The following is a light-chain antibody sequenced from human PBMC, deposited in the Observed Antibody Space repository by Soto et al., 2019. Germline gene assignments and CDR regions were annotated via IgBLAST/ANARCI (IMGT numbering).Light chain of an antibody. Sequence: QSVLTQPASVSGSAGQSITISCTGTSSDVGGYNYVSWYQQHPGKAPKLMIYDVSNRPSGVSNRFSGSKSGNTASLTISGLQAEDEADYYCSSYTSSSTPLFGGGTKLTVL. CDR1: SSDVGGYNY. CDR3: SSYTSSSTPL. CDR2: DVS. J-gene: IGLJ2*01. V-gene: IGLV2-14*01.